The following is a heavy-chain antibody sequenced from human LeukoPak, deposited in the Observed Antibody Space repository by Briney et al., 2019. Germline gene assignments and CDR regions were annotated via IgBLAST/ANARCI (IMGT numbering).Heavy chain of an antibody. CDR1: GGSISSYY. Sequence: SETLSLTCTVSGGSISSYYWSWIRQPPGKGLEWIGHTYYSGSTNYNPSLKSRVTISVDTSKNQFSLKLSSVTAADTAVYYCARGIAAAGLLYGFDYWGQGTLVTVSS. D-gene: IGHD6-13*01. CDR2: TYYSGST. V-gene: IGHV4-59*01. CDR3: ARGIAAAGLLYGFDY. J-gene: IGHJ4*02.